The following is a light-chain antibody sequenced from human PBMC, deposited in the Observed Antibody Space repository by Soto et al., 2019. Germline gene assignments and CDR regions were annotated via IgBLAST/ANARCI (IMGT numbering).Light chain of an antibody. Sequence: QSVLSQPASVSGSPGQSITISCTGTSSDVGSNNLVSWYQQHPGKAPKLMIYEVSKRPSGISNRFSGSKSGNTASLTISGLHAEDEADYYCGSYAGRSASYVFGAGTQLTVL. V-gene: IGLV2-23*02. CDR2: EVS. CDR1: SSDVGSNNL. J-gene: IGLJ1*01. CDR3: GSYAGRSASYV.